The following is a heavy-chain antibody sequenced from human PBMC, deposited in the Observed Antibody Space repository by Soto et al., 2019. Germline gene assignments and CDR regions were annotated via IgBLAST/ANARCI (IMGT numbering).Heavy chain of an antibody. J-gene: IGHJ4*02. CDR3: ANPEV. V-gene: IGHV3-30*18. CDR1: GFTFSNYG. CDR2: ISYDGSNK. Sequence: QVQLVESGGGVVQPGRSLRLSCAASGFTFSNYGMHWVRQAPGKGLEWVAVISYDGSNKYYADSVKGRFTISRDNSKNTLYLQMNSLRAEDRAMYYCANPEVGGQGTLVTVSS.